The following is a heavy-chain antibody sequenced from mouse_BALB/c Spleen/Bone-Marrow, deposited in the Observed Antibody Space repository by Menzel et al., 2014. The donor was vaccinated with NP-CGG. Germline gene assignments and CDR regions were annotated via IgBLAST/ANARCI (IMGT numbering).Heavy chain of an antibody. CDR1: GFTFSSFG. J-gene: IGHJ2*01. V-gene: IGHV5-17*02. CDR3: TRGGNWEDFDY. D-gene: IGHD4-1*01. CDR2: ISSGSSPI. Sequence: EVQLQESGGGLVQPGGSRELSCAASGFTFSSFGMHWVRQAPEKGLEWVAYISSGSSPIFYADTVKGRFTISRDNPKNTLFLQMTSLRSEDTAMYYCTRGGNWEDFDYWGQGTTLTVSS.